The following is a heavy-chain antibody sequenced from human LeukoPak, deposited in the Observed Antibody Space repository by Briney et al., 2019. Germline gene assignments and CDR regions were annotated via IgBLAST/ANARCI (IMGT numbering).Heavy chain of an antibody. J-gene: IGHJ3*02. CDR1: GFTFSSYG. CDR2: IQYDGNYE. Sequence: GGSLRLSCAASGFTFSSYGIHWVRQAPGKGLEWMVFIQYDGNYEKYAESVRGRVTISRDNSKNTVYLQMNSLRVDDTAVYYCARSAGSSGYYHAFDIWGQGTMVTVSS. D-gene: IGHD3-22*01. CDR3: ARSAGSSGYYHAFDI. V-gene: IGHV3-30*02.